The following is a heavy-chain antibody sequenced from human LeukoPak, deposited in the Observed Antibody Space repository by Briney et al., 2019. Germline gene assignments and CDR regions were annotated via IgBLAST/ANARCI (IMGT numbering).Heavy chain of an antibody. CDR2: INAGNGNT. Sequence: SVKVSCKASGYTFTSYAMHWVRQAPGQRLEWMGWINAGNGNTKYSQKFQGRVTIARDTSASTAYMELSSLRSEDTAVYYCARTLIVVVPAASDYWGQGTLVTVSS. J-gene: IGHJ4*02. CDR1: GYTFTSYA. D-gene: IGHD2-2*01. V-gene: IGHV1-3*01. CDR3: ARTLIVVVPAASDY.